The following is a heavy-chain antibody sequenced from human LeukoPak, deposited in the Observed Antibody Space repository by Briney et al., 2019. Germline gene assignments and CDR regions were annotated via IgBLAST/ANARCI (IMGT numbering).Heavy chain of an antibody. CDR1: GYTFTSYY. J-gene: IGHJ4*02. CDR2: INPSGGST. V-gene: IGHV1-46*01. CDR3: ARGGYCSSTSCQLIDY. D-gene: IGHD2-2*01. Sequence: EASVKVSCKASGYTFTSYYMHWVRQAPGQGLEWMGIINPSGGSTSYAQKFQGRVTMTRDTSISTAYMELSSLRSEDTAVYYCARGGYCSSTSCQLIDYWGQGTLVTVSS.